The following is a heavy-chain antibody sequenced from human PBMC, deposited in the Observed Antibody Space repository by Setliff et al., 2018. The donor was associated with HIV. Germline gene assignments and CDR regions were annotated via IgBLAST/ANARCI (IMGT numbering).Heavy chain of an antibody. J-gene: IGHJ6*03. CDR2: IHYGGGT. CDR3: ARAVIRREDRGMWTKLWSAPNHMDV. Sequence: SETLSLTCSISGGSISNYYWVWIRQSPGKGLEWIGHIHYGGGTYYNPSLESRVSISRDTSKNQFSLNLRDVTAGDTALYYCARAVIRREDRGMWTKLWSAPNHMDVWGKGITVIVSS. V-gene: IGHV4-59*01. CDR1: GGSISNYY. D-gene: IGHD3-10*01.